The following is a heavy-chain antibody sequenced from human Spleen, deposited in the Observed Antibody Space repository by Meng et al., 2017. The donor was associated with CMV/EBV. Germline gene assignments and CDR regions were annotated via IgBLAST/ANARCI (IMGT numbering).Heavy chain of an antibody. Sequence: GESLKISCAASGFTFSSYSMNWVRQAPGKGLEWVSYISSSSSTIYYADSVKGRFTISRDNAKNSLYLQMNSLRAEDTAVYYCARGTYGYQMIYGPDYWGQGTLVTVSS. D-gene: IGHD3-10*01. CDR3: ARGTYGYQMIYGPDY. J-gene: IGHJ4*02. CDR2: ISSSSSTI. CDR1: GFTFSSYS. V-gene: IGHV3-48*04.